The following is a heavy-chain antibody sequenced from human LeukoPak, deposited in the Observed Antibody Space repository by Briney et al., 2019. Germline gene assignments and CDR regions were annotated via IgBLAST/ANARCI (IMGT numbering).Heavy chain of an antibody. J-gene: IGHJ4*02. Sequence: GGSLRLSCAASGFTFSSYAMSWVRQAPGRGLEWVSSITGSGERTYYADSVQGRFTISRDNSKNTLYLQMNTLRAEDTAVYYCARDLELVYYDSSAYDYWGQGTLVTVSS. CDR3: ARDLELVYYDSSAYDY. CDR1: GFTFSSYA. V-gene: IGHV3-23*01. D-gene: IGHD3-22*01. CDR2: ITGSGERT.